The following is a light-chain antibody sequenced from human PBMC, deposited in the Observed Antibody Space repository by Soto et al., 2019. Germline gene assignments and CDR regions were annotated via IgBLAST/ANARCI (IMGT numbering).Light chain of an antibody. CDR3: QQYKRWPLT. Sequence: EIEMTQSPATLSVSPGERATLFCWASQSVNTNLAWYQQKPGQAPRRLVYGASTRATGIPSRFSGSGSGTEFTLTISSLQSEDFAVYYCQQYKRWPLTFGGGTKVDI. J-gene: IGKJ4*01. CDR1: QSVNTN. CDR2: GAS. V-gene: IGKV3-15*01.